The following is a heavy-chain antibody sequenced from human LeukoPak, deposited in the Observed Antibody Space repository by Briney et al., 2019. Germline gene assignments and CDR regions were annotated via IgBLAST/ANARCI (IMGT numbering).Heavy chain of an antibody. D-gene: IGHD6-6*01. Sequence: SETLSLTCTVSGGSISSYYWSWLRQPPGKGLEWVGYIYYSGSTNYNPSLKRGVTISVDTSKKQFSLKQRSVDAGGTGGDYCARGLQNRSSGIRFDVFQIWGQGTMVTVSS. V-gene: IGHV4-59*01. CDR1: GGSISSYY. CDR2: IYYSGST. J-gene: IGHJ3*02. CDR3: ARGLQNRSSGIRFDVFQI.